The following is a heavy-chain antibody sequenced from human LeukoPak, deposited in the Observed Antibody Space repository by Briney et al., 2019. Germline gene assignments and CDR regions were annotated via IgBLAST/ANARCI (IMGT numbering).Heavy chain of an antibody. CDR2: INHSRST. D-gene: IGHD5-12*01. J-gene: IGHJ4*02. CDR3: ARARETVAIDY. Sequence: SETLSLTCAVYVESFSGYYWTWIRQPPGKGLEWIGEINHSRSTNYNPSLKSRVTISADTSKNQFSLKMRSVTAADTAVYYCARARETVAIDYWGQGTLVTVSS. V-gene: IGHV4-34*01. CDR1: VESFSGYY.